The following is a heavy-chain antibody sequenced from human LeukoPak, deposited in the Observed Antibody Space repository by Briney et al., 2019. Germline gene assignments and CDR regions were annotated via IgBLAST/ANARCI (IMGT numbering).Heavy chain of an antibody. CDR3: ARDNFVDSSGHYSVKSTAFDT. Sequence: GASVKVSCKASGGTFSRYAISWVRQAPGQGLKWMGGIIPIFGTANYAQKFQGRVTITTDESTSTAYMELSSLRSEDTAVYYCARDNFVDSSGHYSVKSTAFDTWGQGTMVTVSS. D-gene: IGHD3-22*01. CDR1: GGTFSRYA. J-gene: IGHJ3*02. CDR2: IIPIFGTA. V-gene: IGHV1-69*05.